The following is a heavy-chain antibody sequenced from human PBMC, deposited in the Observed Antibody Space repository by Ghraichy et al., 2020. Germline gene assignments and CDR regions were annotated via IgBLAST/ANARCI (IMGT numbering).Heavy chain of an antibody. D-gene: IGHD2-2*01. CDR3: AKLLGYCSSTTCYGSFDP. CDR1: GFTFSSYA. J-gene: IGHJ5*02. Sequence: GESLNISCAASGFTFSSYAMSWVRQAPGKGLEWVSTITGSGGSTYYADSVKGRFTISRDNSKNTLCLQMNSLRAEDTAAYYCAKLLGYCSSTTCYGSFDPWGQGTLVTVSS. CDR2: ITGSGGST. V-gene: IGHV3-23*01.